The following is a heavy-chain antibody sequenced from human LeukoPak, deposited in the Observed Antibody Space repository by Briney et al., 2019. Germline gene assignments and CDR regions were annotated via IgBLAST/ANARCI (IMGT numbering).Heavy chain of an antibody. Sequence: ASVKVSCKASGYTFPTYAMNWVRQAPGQGLEWMGWINTNTGNPTYAQGFTGRFVFSLDTSVSTAYLQISSLKAEDTAIYYCARDHVKLGSSFHPFDAFDVWGQGHWSPSLQ. D-gene: IGHD2-2*01. CDR2: INTNTGNP. CDR1: GYTFPTYA. J-gene: IGHJ3*01. CDR3: ARDHVKLGSSFHPFDAFDV. V-gene: IGHV7-4-1*02.